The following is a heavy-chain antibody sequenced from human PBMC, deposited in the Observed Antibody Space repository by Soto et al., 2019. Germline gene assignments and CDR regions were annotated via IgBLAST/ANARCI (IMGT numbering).Heavy chain of an antibody. D-gene: IGHD2-2*01. Sequence: SETLSLTCSVSGGSISGFYWSWIRQPPGKGLEWVGYIYFSGRTNYNPSLESRVSFSLGTSGNQFSLRLNSVTAADTAFYYCVRHLHASPHFDSWGQGTLVTVSS. CDR1: GGSISGFY. J-gene: IGHJ4*02. V-gene: IGHV4-59*08. CDR2: IYFSGRT. CDR3: VRHLHASPHFDS.